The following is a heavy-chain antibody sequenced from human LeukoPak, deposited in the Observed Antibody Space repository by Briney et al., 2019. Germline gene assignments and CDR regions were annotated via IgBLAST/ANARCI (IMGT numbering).Heavy chain of an antibody. J-gene: IGHJ6*01. CDR1: GFTFSSYW. CDR3: ARVGGGGNSPYYYYGMDV. Sequence: QSGGSLRLSCAASGFTFSSYWMSWVRQAPGKGLEWVANIKQDGSEKYYVDSVKGRFTISRDNAKNSLYLQMNSLRAEDTAVYYCARVGGGGNSPYYYYGMDVWGQGTTVTVSS. CDR2: IKQDGSEK. D-gene: IGHD4-23*01. V-gene: IGHV3-7*01.